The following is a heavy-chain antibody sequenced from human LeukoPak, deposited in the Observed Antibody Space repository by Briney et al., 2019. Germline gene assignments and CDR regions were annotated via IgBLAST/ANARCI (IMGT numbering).Heavy chain of an antibody. J-gene: IGHJ4*02. CDR1: GLTFSTYA. CDR2: VTSDGRCT. V-gene: IGHV3-23*01. CDR3: AKGTSWLWEY. Sequence: PGGSLRLSCAASGLTFSTYAMTWVRQAPGKVLEWVAAVTSDGRCTNYADSVKGRFTVSRDNCKGTLFMQMTSLRAEDTDVYYCAKGTSWLWEYWGLGTLVPVSS. D-gene: IGHD3-22*01.